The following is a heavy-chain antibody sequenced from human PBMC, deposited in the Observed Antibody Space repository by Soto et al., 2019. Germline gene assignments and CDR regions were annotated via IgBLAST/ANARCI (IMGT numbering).Heavy chain of an antibody. Sequence: QVQLMQSGAEVKKPGASVEVSCKASGNTFTNYYIHWVRQAPGQGLEWMGTINPSGGHTTYSQNFLGRVTMTRDTSTSTLYMELTSLTSDDTAVYYCARGGHVVVVTAAFDYWGQGTLVTVSS. CDR3: ARGGHVVVVTAAFDY. V-gene: IGHV1-46*01. J-gene: IGHJ4*02. CDR1: GNTFTNYY. CDR2: INPSGGHT. D-gene: IGHD2-21*02.